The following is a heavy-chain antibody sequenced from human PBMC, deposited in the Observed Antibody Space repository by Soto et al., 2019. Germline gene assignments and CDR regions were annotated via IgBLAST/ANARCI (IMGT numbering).Heavy chain of an antibody. J-gene: IGHJ4*02. CDR3: ARDSPSSRDLYCSGGSCYSYYFDY. Sequence: QVQLVESGGGVVQPGRSLRLSCAASGFTFSSYGMHWVRQAPGKGLEWVAVIWYDGSNKYYADSVKGRFTISRDNSKNTLYLQMNSLRAEDTAVYYCARDSPSSRDLYCSGGSCYSYYFDYWGQGTLVTVSS. CDR1: GFTFSSYG. D-gene: IGHD2-15*01. CDR2: IWYDGSNK. V-gene: IGHV3-33*01.